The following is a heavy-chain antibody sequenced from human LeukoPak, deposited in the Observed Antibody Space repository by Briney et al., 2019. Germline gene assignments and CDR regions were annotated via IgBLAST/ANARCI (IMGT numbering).Heavy chain of an antibody. CDR1: GFTVSSNY. D-gene: IGHD3-22*01. CDR2: IYSGGST. Sequence: GGSLRLSCAASGFTVSSNYMSWVRQAPGKGLEWVSVIYSGGSTYYADSVKGRFTISRDNSKNTLYLQMNSLRAEDTAVYYCARDNDYYDSSGYIPGMDVWGQGTTVTVSS. V-gene: IGHV3-66*02. CDR3: ARDNDYYDSSGYIPGMDV. J-gene: IGHJ6*01.